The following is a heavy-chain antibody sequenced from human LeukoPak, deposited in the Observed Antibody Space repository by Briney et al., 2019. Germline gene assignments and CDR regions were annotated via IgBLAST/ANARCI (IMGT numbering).Heavy chain of an antibody. CDR2: ISGRGRGR. V-gene: IGHV3-23*01. Sequence: GGSLRLSCAASGFTFNDCAMTWVRQAPGMGLEWVSAISGRGRGRYYVDSVKGRFTVSRDNSKNTVYLQMNSLRAEDTAVYYCAKDRVKHDYWGQGTLVTVSS. CDR1: GFTFNDCA. D-gene: IGHD2-21*01. J-gene: IGHJ4*02. CDR3: AKDRVKHDY.